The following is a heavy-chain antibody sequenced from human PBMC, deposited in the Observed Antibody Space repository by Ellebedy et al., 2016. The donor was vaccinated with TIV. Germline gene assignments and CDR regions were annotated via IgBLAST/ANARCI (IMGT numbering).Heavy chain of an antibody. CDR2: INPNSGGT. V-gene: IGHV1-2*02. D-gene: IGHD4-23*01. CDR1: GYGFTDYY. J-gene: IGHJ3*02. Sequence: AASVKVSCKASGYGFTDYYIHWVRHAPGQGLEWMGWINPNSGGTNYAPKFQGRVTMTRDTSISTAYLDLSRLTSDDTAVYYCARDLRWTDSFDMWGQGTMVTVSS. CDR3: ARDLRWTDSFDM.